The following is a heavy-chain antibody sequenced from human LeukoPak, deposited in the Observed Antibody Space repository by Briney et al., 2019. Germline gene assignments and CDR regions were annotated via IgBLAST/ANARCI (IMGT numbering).Heavy chain of an antibody. CDR3: ARGPELLRAFDY. Sequence: PSGTLSLTCAVYGGSFSAYYWSWIRQPPGKGLEWIGEINHSGSTNYNPSLKSRVTISVDTSKNQFSLKLSSVTAADTAVYYCARGPELLRAFDYWGQGTLVTVSS. D-gene: IGHD1-26*01. CDR1: GGSFSAYY. J-gene: IGHJ4*02. CDR2: INHSGST. V-gene: IGHV4-34*01.